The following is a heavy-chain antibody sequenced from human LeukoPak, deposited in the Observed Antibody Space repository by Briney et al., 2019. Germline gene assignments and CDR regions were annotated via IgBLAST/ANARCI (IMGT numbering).Heavy chain of an antibody. CDR3: ARGGEQWLFDY. Sequence: PGRSLRLSCAASGFTFSSYAMHWVRQAPGKGLEWVAVISYDGSNKYYAGSVKGRFTISRDNSKNTLYLQMNSLRAEDTAVYYCARGGEQWLFDYWGQGTLVTVSS. CDR2: ISYDGSNK. J-gene: IGHJ4*02. CDR1: GFTFSSYA. V-gene: IGHV3-30-3*01. D-gene: IGHD6-19*01.